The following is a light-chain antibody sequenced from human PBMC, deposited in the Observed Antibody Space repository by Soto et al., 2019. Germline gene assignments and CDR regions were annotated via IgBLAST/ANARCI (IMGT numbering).Light chain of an antibody. Sequence: EIVLTQSPATLSVSPGERATLSCRASQSVTTNLAWYQQKPGQVPRLLISGASTRATDIPAKFSGSGSGTEFTLTINSLQSEDLAVYYCQQFDSWPITFGQGTRLEIK. CDR3: QQFDSWPIT. V-gene: IGKV3-15*01. J-gene: IGKJ5*01. CDR1: QSVTTN. CDR2: GAS.